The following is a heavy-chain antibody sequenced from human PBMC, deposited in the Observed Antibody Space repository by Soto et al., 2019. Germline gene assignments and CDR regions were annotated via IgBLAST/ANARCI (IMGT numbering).Heavy chain of an antibody. J-gene: IGHJ3*02. CDR1: GGSISSGGYY. V-gene: IGHV4-31*03. CDR2: IDYSGSI. CDR3: VRDLAPYYDFWSGYYGGGAFDI. D-gene: IGHD3-3*01. Sequence: QVQLQESGPGLVKPSQTLSLTCTVSGGSISSGGYYWSWIRQHPGKGLEWIGYIDYSGSIYYNPSLTSRVTVSVDTAKNKFSLKLSSVTAAVTAVYYCVRDLAPYYDFWSGYYGGGAFDIWGQGTMVTVSS.